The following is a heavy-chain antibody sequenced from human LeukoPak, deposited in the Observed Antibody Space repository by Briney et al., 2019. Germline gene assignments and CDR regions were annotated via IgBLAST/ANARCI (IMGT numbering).Heavy chain of an antibody. V-gene: IGHV1-8*01. J-gene: IGHJ6*03. CDR1: GYTFTSYD. CDR3: ARPYYDFWSGYYNYYYYMDV. Sequence: ASVKVSCKASGYTFTSYDINWVRQATGQGLERMGWMNPNSGNTGYAQKFQGRVTMTRNTSISTAYMELSSLRSEDTAVYYCARPYYDFWSGYYNYYYYMDVWGKGTTVTVSS. CDR2: MNPNSGNT. D-gene: IGHD3-3*01.